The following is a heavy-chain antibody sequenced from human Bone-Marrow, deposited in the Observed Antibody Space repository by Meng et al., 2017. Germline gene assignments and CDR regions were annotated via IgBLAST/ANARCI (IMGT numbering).Heavy chain of an antibody. CDR1: GGSFRDYY. CDR3: ARGPTTMAHDFDY. D-gene: IGHD4-11*01. CDR2: INHSGST. V-gene: IGHV4-34*01. Sequence: VERQTWVVCLLKPSESLSSTGVVSGGSFRDYYWSWIRQPPGKGLEWIGEINHSGSTNYNPSLESRATISVDTSQNNLSLKLSSVTAADSAVYYCARGPTTMAHDFDYWGQGTLVTVPS. J-gene: IGHJ4*02.